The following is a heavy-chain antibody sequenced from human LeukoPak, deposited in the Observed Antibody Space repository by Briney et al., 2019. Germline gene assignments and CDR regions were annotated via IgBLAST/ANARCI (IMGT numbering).Heavy chain of an antibody. D-gene: IGHD1-1*01. CDR2: VGHTGST. J-gene: IGHJ6*03. CDR3: ARGRVSSSTWYSTYYYLFYMDF. Sequence: PSETLSLTCTVSAVSITMYYWTWLRQPPGQGLKGIGNVGHTGSTKFNPSLNGRASISRATSKNLFSLRLRSVTAADTAVYFCARGRVSSSTWYSTYYYLFYMDFWGKGTTVTVSS. V-gene: IGHV4-59*01. CDR1: AVSITMYY.